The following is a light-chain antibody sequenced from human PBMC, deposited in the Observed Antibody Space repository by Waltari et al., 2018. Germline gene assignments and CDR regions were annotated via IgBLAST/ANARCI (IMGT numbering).Light chain of an antibody. CDR1: SGHSTYA. CDR3: QTWDTDSYVI. J-gene: IGLJ2*01. V-gene: IGLV4-69*01. CDR2: LNTDGSH. Sequence: QLVLTQSPSASASLGASVKLTCTLSSGHSTYAIAWHQQKPEKGPRYLMKLNTDGSHNEGDGIPDRFSGSSSGAERYLTISSLQSEDEADYYCQTWDTDSYVIFGGGTKLTVL.